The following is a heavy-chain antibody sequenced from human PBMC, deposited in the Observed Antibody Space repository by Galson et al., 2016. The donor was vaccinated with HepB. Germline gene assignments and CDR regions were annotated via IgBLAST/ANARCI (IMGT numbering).Heavy chain of an antibody. J-gene: IGHJ4*02. V-gene: IGHV3-15*07. CDR2: IRSKTDGGTT. CDR1: GFTFSNAW. Sequence: SLRLSCAASGFTFSNAWMNWVRQAPGKGLEWVGRIRSKTDGGTTDYAAPVKDRLTISRDDSKNTLYLQMNSLKTEDTAVYYCWVPLEYCSNGVCRLFDYWGQGTLVTVPS. D-gene: IGHD2-8*01. CDR3: WVPLEYCSNGVCRLFDY.